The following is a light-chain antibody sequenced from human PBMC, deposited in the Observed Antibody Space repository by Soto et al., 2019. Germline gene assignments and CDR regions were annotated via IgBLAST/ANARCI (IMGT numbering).Light chain of an antibody. CDR2: AAS. CDR3: QQYHSWPAT. Sequence: DIQMTQSPSSLSASVGDTVTITCRASQDIGNFFAWFQQKPGKAPKSLISAASSLQSGVPSNFSVSGSGTDLTLTINSLQPEDVATYYCQQYHSWPATFGGGTKVEI. V-gene: IGKV1-16*02. J-gene: IGKJ4*01. CDR1: QDIGNF.